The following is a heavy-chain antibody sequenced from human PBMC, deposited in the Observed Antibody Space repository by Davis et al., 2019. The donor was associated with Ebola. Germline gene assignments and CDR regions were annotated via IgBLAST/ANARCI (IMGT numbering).Heavy chain of an antibody. Sequence: ASVKVSCKASGFTLPNYAIHWVRQAPGQRLEWMGWVHGCNGNTKYSQRFQGRVTITTDTSASTVYLDLTSLRSDDTAVFYCARASFGYNSGWYADYWGPGSLVTVSS. V-gene: IGHV1-3*01. CDR1: GFTLPNYA. D-gene: IGHD6-19*01. CDR3: ARASFGYNSGWYADY. CDR2: VHGCNGNT. J-gene: IGHJ4*02.